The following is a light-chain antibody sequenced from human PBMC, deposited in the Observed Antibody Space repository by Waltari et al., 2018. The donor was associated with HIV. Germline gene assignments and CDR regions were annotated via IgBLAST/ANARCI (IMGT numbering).Light chain of an antibody. CDR1: SSNIGSTP. J-gene: IGLJ2*01. CDR2: NNN. Sequence: QSVLTQPPSASGTPGQRVTFSCSGSSSNIGSTPVDWYQKLPGTAPRLLIYNNNHRPSGVPDRFSGSKSGTSASLAISGLQSEDEADYYCAAWDDSLNGHVLFGGGTKLTVL. CDR3: AAWDDSLNGHVL. V-gene: IGLV1-44*01.